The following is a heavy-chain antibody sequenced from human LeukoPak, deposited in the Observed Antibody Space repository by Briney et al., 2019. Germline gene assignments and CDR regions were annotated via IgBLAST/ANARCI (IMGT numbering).Heavy chain of an antibody. CDR2: IYSGGST. CDR1: RFTVSSNY. CDR3: ARRGFYDTSGYLFDY. Sequence: GGSLRLSCAASRFTVSSNYMSWVRQAPGKGLEWVSVIYSGGSTYYADSVKGRFTISRDNAKNSLYLQMNSLRAEDTAVYYCARRGFYDTSGYLFDYWGQGTLVTVSS. D-gene: IGHD3-22*01. J-gene: IGHJ4*02. V-gene: IGHV3-66*04.